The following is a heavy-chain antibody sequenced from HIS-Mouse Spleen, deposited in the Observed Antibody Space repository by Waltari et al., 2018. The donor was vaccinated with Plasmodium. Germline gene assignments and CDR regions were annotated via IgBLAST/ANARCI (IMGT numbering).Heavy chain of an antibody. V-gene: IGHV4-34*01. J-gene: IGHJ4*02. CDR2: INPSGST. Sequence: QVQLQQWGAGLLKPSETLSLTCAVYGGSFSGYYWSWIRQPPGKGLEWIGEINPSGSTNYNPSRKSRVTISVDTSKNQFSLQLSSVTAADTAVYSCARPKYCSGGSCYAPFDYWGQGTLVTVSS. CDR3: ARPKYCSGGSCYAPFDY. CDR1: GGSFSGYY. D-gene: IGHD2-15*01.